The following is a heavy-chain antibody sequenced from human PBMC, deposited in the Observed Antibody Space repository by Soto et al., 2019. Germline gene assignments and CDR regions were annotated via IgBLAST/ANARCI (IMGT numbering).Heavy chain of an antibody. D-gene: IGHD3-10*01. CDR2: IYSDGTT. CDR1: EFSVSSYY. J-gene: IGHJ4*02. Sequence: EVLLVESGGGLIQPGGSLRLSCAVTEFSVSSYYMSWVRQAPGKGLEWVAVIYSDGTTYHADSVKGRFTISRDNFMNTLYLQMSSLTAADTAVYHCARFYGAGSWFFEYWGQGTLVTVSS. CDR3: ARFYGAGSWFFEY. V-gene: IGHV3-53*01.